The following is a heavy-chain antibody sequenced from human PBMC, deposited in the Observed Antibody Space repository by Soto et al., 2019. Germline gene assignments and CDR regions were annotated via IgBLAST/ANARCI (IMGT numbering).Heavy chain of an antibody. V-gene: IGHV1-18*01. CDR2: ISAYNINT. CDR3: ARDYGRYTRVFDY. Sequence: ASVMGSCTAPADTFTSYYGISWVRQAPGQGLEWMGWISAYNINTNYAQTLQGRVTMTTDTSTSTAYMELRSLRSDDTAVYYCARDYGRYTRVFDYWGQGTLVTVPQ. CDR1: ADTFTSYYG. J-gene: IGHJ4*01. D-gene: IGHD5-12*01.